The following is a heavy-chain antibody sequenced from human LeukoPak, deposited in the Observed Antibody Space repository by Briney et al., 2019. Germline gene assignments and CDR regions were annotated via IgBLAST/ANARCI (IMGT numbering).Heavy chain of an antibody. CDR3: ARAMIGRGYSSSWTPNDAFDI. V-gene: IGHV3-64*01. Sequence: SGGSLRLSCAASGFTFSSYAMHWVRQAPGKGLEYVSAISSNGGSTYYANSVKGRFTISRDNSKNTLHLQMGSLRAEDMAVYYCARAMIGRGYSSSWTPNDAFDIWGQGTMVTVSS. CDR2: ISSNGGST. D-gene: IGHD6-13*01. CDR1: GFTFSSYA. J-gene: IGHJ3*02.